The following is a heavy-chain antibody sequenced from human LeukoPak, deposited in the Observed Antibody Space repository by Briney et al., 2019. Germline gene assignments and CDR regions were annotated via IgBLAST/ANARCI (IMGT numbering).Heavy chain of an antibody. CDR2: INWNGIIK. J-gene: IGHJ6*03. CDR3: ARDLMMEGRYFYHYMDV. Sequence: GGSLRLSCAASGFTFSTYGMSWVRQAPGKGLEWVAGINWNGIIKRYGDSVRGRFTISRGKATNSLYLQMNSLRKEDTALYYCARDLMMEGRYFYHYMDVWGKGTTVTISS. D-gene: IGHD2-8*01. CDR1: GFTFSTYG. V-gene: IGHV3-20*04.